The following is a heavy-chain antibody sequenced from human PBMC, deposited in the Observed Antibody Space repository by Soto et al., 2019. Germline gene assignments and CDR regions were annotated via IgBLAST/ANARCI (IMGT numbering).Heavy chain of an antibody. CDR3: ARLGYSHSSFFHQRRGEMDV. CDR2: MYHSGIT. Sequence: PSETLSLTCAVSGYSIRSGYFWGWIRQPPGKGLEWIGSMYHSGITYYNLSLKSRVTISVDTSKNQLSLKLSSATAADTAVYYCARLGYSHSSFFHQRRGEMDVWGQGTTVTVSS. CDR1: GYSIRSGYF. J-gene: IGHJ6*02. V-gene: IGHV4-38-2*01. D-gene: IGHD6-6*01.